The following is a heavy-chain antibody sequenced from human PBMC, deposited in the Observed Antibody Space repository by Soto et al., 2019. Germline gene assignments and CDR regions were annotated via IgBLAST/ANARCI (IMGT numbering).Heavy chain of an antibody. CDR3: ATGVIWIGYFTVDS. CDR2: FIPVYRTL. Sequence: EASLKVSCKASGGSFGTSAIHWVRQTPGHGREWLGGFIPVYRTLNYAQKFQGRVTITADESTGTAYMTLISLASDYKDVYYCATGVIWIGYFTVDSWGQGSRDTVS. D-gene: IGHD3-3*01. V-gene: IGHV1-69*01. J-gene: IGHJ4*02. CDR1: GGSFGTSA.